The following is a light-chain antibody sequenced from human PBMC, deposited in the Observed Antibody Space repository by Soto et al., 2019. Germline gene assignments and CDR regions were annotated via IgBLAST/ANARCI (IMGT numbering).Light chain of an antibody. V-gene: IGKV3-15*01. CDR3: QHYQNLWA. J-gene: IGKJ1*01. CDR1: QTVYSN. CDR2: RAS. Sequence: EIVMTQSPATLSVSPGERATLSCRASQTVYSNVAWYQPRPGQAPRLLIYRASSRAIDIPARFSGSGSGTEFTLTISSLQSEDSAVYYCQHYQNLWAFGQGTRVEIK.